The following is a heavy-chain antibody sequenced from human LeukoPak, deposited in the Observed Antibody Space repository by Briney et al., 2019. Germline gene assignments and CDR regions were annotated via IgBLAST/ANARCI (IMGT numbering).Heavy chain of an antibody. J-gene: IGHJ4*02. Sequence: PGGSLRLSCAASGFTFSSYEMNWVRQAPGKGLEWVSYISSSGSTIYYADSVKGRFTISRDNAKKSLYLQMNSLRAEDTAVYYCVSAYGGLLDHWGQGTLVTVSS. CDR1: GFTFSSYE. V-gene: IGHV3-48*03. CDR2: ISSSGSTI. CDR3: VSAYGGLLDH. D-gene: IGHD3-16*01.